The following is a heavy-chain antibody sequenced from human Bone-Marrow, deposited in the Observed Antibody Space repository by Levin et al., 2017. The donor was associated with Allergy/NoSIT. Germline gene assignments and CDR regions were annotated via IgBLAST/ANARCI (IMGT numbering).Heavy chain of an antibody. D-gene: IGHD3-10*01. CDR1: GGSFSDYY. CDR3: ARVGLKYYGSGSYRSPNNWFDP. CDR2: INHSGST. J-gene: IGHJ5*02. Sequence: SETLSLTCAVYGGSFSDYYWSWIRQPPGKGLEWIGEINHSGSTNYNPSLKSRVTISVDTSKNQFSLKLSSVTAADTAVYYCARVGLKYYGSGSYRSPNNWFDPWGQGTLVTVSS. V-gene: IGHV4-34*01.